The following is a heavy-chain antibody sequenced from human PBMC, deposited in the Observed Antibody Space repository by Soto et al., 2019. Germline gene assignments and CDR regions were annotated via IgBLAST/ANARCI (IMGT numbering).Heavy chain of an antibody. CDR2: ISSDGSYA. V-gene: IGHV3-74*01. D-gene: IGHD3-9*01. CDR3: ATAFDSLVPTAY. J-gene: IGHJ4*02. Sequence: EVQQLESGGGLVQPGGSLRLSCAASGFTFSHYWKYWVRQAPGKGLVCVSRISSDGSYASYADSVKGRFTISRDSAKSTLYLQMNSLRAEATVVYYCATAFDSLVPTAYWGQGTLVTVSS. CDR1: GFTFSHYW.